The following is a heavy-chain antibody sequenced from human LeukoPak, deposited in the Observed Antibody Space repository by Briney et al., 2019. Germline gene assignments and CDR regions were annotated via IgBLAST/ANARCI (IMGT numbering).Heavy chain of an antibody. CDR1: GGSISSYY. Sequence: PSETLSLTCTVSGGSISSYYWSWIRHPPGKGLEWIGYIYYSGSTNYNPSLKSRVTISVDTSKNQFSLKLSSVTAADTAVYYCARNYCTNGVCHLGIWGQETMVTVSS. J-gene: IGHJ3*02. V-gene: IGHV4-59*01. CDR2: IYYSGST. D-gene: IGHD2-8*01. CDR3: ARNYCTNGVCHLGI.